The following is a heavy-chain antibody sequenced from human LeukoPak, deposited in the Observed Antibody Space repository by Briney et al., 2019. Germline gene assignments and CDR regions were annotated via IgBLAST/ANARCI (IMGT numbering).Heavy chain of an antibody. CDR1: GGTFSGYY. Sequence: PSETLSLTCAVYGGTFSGYYWSWIRQPPGKRLEWIGEINHSGSTNYNPSLKSRVTISVDTSKNQFSLKLSSVTAADTAVHYCARRPYSSAWPFNYWGQGTLVTVSS. V-gene: IGHV4-34*01. J-gene: IGHJ4*02. CDR2: INHSGST. D-gene: IGHD6-25*01. CDR3: ARRPYSSAWPFNY.